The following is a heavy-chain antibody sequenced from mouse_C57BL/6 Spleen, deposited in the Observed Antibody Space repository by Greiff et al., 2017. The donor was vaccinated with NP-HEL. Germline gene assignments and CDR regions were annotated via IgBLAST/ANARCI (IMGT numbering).Heavy chain of an antibody. CDR1: GYAFTNYL. D-gene: IGHD3-1*01. V-gene: IGHV1-54*01. CDR2: INPGSGGT. CDR3: ARSGAKYYIDY. Sequence: VQLQQSGAELVRPGTSVKVSCKASGYAFTNYLIEWVKQRPGQGLEWIGVINPGSGGTNYTEKFKGKATLTADKSSSTAYMQRSRRTTEDSAVDFCARSGAKYYIDYWGQGTTRTGSS. J-gene: IGHJ2*01.